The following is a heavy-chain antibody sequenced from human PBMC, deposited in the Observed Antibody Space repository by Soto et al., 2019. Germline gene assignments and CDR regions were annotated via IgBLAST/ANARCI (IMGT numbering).Heavy chain of an antibody. Sequence: GGSLRLSCAASGFTFSSYAMSWVRQAPGKGLEWVSAISGSGGSTYYADSVKGRFTISRDNSKNTLYLQMNSLRAEDTAVYYCAKDMLLWFGELPNCFDYWGQGTLVTVSS. CDR1: GFTFSSYA. D-gene: IGHD3-10*01. CDR3: AKDMLLWFGELPNCFDY. V-gene: IGHV3-23*01. J-gene: IGHJ4*02. CDR2: ISGSGGST.